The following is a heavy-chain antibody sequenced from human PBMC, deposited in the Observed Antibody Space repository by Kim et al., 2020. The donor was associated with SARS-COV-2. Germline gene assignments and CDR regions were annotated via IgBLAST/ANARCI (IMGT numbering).Heavy chain of an antibody. CDR1: GFTFSSYW. J-gene: IGHJ4*02. CDR3: ARDTHRSHYDFWSGYYSLRGFFDY. CDR2: IKQDGSEK. Sequence: GGSLRLSCAASGFTFSSYWMSWVRQAPGKGLEWVANIKQDGSEKYYVDSVKGRFTISRDNAKNSLYLQMNSLRAEDTAVYYCARDTHRSHYDFWSGYYSLRGFFDYWGQGTLVTVSS. V-gene: IGHV3-7*03. D-gene: IGHD3-3*01.